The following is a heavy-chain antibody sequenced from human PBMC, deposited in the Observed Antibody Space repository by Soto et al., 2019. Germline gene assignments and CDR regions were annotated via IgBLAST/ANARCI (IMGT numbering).Heavy chain of an antibody. CDR1: GMAFAGYY. Sequence: PSETLSLTCAVGGMAFAGYYWGWIREPPGKGLEWIGEINHSGSTNNNPSLKSRVTISVDTSKNQFSLKLSSVAAADTAVYYCARGLRSWTYYFDYWGQG. CDR3: ARGLRSWTYYFDY. V-gene: IGHV4-34*01. D-gene: IGHD6-13*01. CDR2: INHSGST. J-gene: IGHJ4*02.